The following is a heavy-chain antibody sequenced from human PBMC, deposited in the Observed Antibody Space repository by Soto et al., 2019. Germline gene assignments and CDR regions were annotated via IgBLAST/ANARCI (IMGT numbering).Heavy chain of an antibody. CDR1: GFTVSSNY. D-gene: IGHD3-16*01. Sequence: EVQLVESGGGLIQPGGSLRLSCAASGFTVSSNYMTWVRQAPGKGLEWVSVIHTGGSTYHADSVKGRFTISRDNSKNMLYLQMNSLRAEDTVMYYCARLALGPWGQRTLVTVSS. CDR2: IHTGGST. CDR3: ARLALGP. J-gene: IGHJ5*02. V-gene: IGHV3-53*01.